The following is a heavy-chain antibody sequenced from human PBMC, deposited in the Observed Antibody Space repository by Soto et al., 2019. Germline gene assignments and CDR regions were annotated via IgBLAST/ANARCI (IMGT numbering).Heavy chain of an antibody. V-gene: IGHV3-48*01. D-gene: IGHD4-17*01. Sequence: GVSLRLSCAASGFTFSTHSMNWVRQAPGKGLEWISYITSSDVTMYADSVKGRFTISRDNAKNSLYLQMNSLRAEDTAVYYCAKVGPDYGDYSLDYWGQGTLVTVSS. J-gene: IGHJ4*02. CDR3: AKVGPDYGDYSLDY. CDR1: GFTFSTHS. CDR2: ITSSDVT.